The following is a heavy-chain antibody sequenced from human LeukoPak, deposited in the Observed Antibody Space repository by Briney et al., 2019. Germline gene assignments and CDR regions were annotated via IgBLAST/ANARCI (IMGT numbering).Heavy chain of an antibody. J-gene: IGHJ3*01. CDR1: GFTLINSD. D-gene: IGHD2-15*01. Sequence: GGSLRLSCAASGFTLINSDMHWVRQTTGNGLEWVSAIGTVDDTYYSDSVKGRFTISREHAKNSLYLQMNSLRAGDTAVYYCARELRTVGGFDAYDLWGQGTMVTVSS. V-gene: IGHV3-13*04. CDR2: IGTVDDT. CDR3: ARELRTVGGFDAYDL.